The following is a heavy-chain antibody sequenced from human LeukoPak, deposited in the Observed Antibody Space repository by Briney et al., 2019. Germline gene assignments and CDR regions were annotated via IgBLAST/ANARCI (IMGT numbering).Heavy chain of an antibody. J-gene: IGHJ6*02. D-gene: IGHD3-22*01. CDR3: AREKTYYDSSGYYFLGSDGMDV. V-gene: IGHV3-53*01. CDR2: IYSGGST. CDR1: GFTVSSNY. Sequence: PGGSLRLSCAASGFTVSSNYMSWVRQAPGKGLEWVSVIYSGGSTYYADSVKGRFTISRDNSKNTLYLQMNSLRAEDTAVYYCAREKTYYDSSGYYFLGSDGMDVWGQGTTVTVSS.